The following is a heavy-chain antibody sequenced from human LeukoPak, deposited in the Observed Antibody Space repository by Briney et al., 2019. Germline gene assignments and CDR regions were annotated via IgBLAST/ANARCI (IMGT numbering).Heavy chain of an antibody. V-gene: IGHV4-4*02. CDR2: IYHSGSA. CDR1: GGSISSSNW. J-gene: IGHJ4*02. D-gene: IGHD6-13*01. CDR3: ARVTGYMVEDYFDY. Sequence: PSETLSLTCAVSGGSISSSNWWSWVRQPPGKGLEWIGEIYHSGSANYHPSLKSRVTISVDTSKNRFSLRLSSVTAADTAVYYCARVTGYMVEDYFDYWGQGTLVTVSS.